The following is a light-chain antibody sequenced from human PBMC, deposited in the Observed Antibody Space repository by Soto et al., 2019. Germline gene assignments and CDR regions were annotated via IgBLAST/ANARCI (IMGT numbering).Light chain of an antibody. J-gene: IGLJ1*01. Sequence: QSALTQPPSVSGSPGQSVTISCTGTSTDFVSYNRVSWYQQPPGTAPKLIIYEASNRPSGVPDRFSGSKSGNTASLTISGLQAEDEADYYCCSFASSSTYVFGTGTKVTVL. CDR3: CSFASSSTYV. CDR1: STDFVSYNR. CDR2: EAS. V-gene: IGLV2-18*02.